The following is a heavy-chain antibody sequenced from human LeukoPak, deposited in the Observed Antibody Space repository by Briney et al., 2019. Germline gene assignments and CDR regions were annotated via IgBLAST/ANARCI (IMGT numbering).Heavy chain of an antibody. D-gene: IGHD5-18*01. CDR3: ARAPPSNGYSYHFDI. J-gene: IGHJ3*02. Sequence: PGGSLRLSCAASGFTFGKYWMHWVRQAPGKGLVWVSRIYIDGTGIVYAGSVKGRFIISRDNAKNTLYLQMNSLRVEDTAVYYCARAPPSNGYSYHFDIWGQGTMVTVSS. V-gene: IGHV3-74*01. CDR2: IYIDGTGI. CDR1: GFTFGKYW.